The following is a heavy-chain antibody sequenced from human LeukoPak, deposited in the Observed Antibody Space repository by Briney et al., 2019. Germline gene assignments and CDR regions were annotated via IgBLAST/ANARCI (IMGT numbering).Heavy chain of an antibody. CDR3: AKGQQWPDY. Sequence: GGSLRLSCAASGFTFSSYAMTWVRQAPGKGLEWVPAITGGGTATYYADSVKGRFTISRDNSKNTLYLQMNSLRAEDTAVYYCAKGQQWPDYWGQGTLVTVSS. V-gene: IGHV3-23*01. D-gene: IGHD6-19*01. CDR2: ITGGGTAT. J-gene: IGHJ4*02. CDR1: GFTFSSYA.